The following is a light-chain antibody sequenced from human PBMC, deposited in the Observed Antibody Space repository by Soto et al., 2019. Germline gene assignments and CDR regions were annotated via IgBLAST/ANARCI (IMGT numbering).Light chain of an antibody. J-gene: IGKJ5*01. Sequence: DIVMTQSPLSLPVTPGEPASISCRASQSVSSSNLAWYQQKRGQSPRLLIYDASTRAPGIPARFSGRGSGADFTLTISSLEPEDFAVYYCQQRSDSITFGQGTRLEIK. V-gene: IGKV3D-20*02. CDR1: QSVSSSN. CDR3: QQRSDSIT. CDR2: DAS.